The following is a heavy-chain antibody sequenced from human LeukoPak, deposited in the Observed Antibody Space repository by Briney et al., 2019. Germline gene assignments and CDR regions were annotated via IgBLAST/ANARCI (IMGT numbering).Heavy chain of an antibody. Sequence: GGSLRLSCVASGFTFRSHDMNWVRQAPGKGLVWVSRINRDGSSTSYADSVQGRSTVSRDNAKNTLYLQMNSLRVEDTAIYYCARGFRDYWGRGTLVTVSS. J-gene: IGHJ4*02. CDR1: GFTFRSHD. V-gene: IGHV3-74*01. D-gene: IGHD3-22*01. CDR2: INRDGSST. CDR3: ARGFRDY.